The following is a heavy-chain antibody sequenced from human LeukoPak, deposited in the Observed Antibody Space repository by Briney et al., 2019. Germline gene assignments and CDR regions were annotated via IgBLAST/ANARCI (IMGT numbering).Heavy chain of an antibody. D-gene: IGHD6-19*01. CDR1: GFTFSSYV. CDR2: ISGRGSST. V-gene: IGHV3-23*01. J-gene: IGHJ4*02. CDR3: ARQPDDFSGWNNGQDFFDY. Sequence: GGSLRLSCAASGFTFSSYVMSWVRQAPGKGLEWVSGISGRGSSTYYADSVNGRFTISRDNSKNTLYLQMNSLRAEDTAVYYCARQPDDFSGWNNGQDFFDYWGQGTLVSVSS.